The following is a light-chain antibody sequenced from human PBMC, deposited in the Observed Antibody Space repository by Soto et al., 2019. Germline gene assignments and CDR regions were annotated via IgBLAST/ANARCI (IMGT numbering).Light chain of an antibody. CDR1: SSNLGRSS. J-gene: IGLJ1*01. Sequence: QSVLTQAPSASGTPGQRVTISCSGSSSNLGRSSVNWYQHLPGTAPKLLIYSNDRRPSGVPERLSGSKSGTSASLAISGLQSEDEADYYCSAWDDSLNGLYVFGTGTKVTVL. CDR3: SAWDDSLNGLYV. CDR2: SND. V-gene: IGLV1-44*01.